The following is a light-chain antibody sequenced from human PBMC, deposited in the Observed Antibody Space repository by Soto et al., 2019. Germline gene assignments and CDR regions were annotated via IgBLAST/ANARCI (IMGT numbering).Light chain of an antibody. CDR3: CSYAGSYPWV. CDR2: DVS. J-gene: IGLJ3*02. CDR1: SSDVGGYNY. V-gene: IGLV2-11*01. Sequence: QSVLTQPRSVSGSPGQSVTISCTGTSSDVGGYNYVSWYQQHPGKAPKLMIYDVSKRPSGVPDRFSGSKSGNTASLTISGLQAEDEADYYCCSYAGSYPWVFGGGNKLTVL.